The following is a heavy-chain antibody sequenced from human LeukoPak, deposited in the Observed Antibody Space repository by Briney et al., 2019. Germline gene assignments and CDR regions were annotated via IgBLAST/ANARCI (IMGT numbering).Heavy chain of an antibody. V-gene: IGHV3-23*01. CDR1: VFALSSYT. D-gene: IGHD2-15*01. J-gene: IGHJ4*02. Sequence: GGSLRLSCAASVFALSSYTMRWVRQARRKGREWVSSISGSSGSTFYADSVKGRFTISRDNSKNTLYLQINSLRAEDTAIYYCARRIGGTWFDFWGQGTLVTVSS. CDR2: ISGSSGST. CDR3: ARRIGGTWFDF.